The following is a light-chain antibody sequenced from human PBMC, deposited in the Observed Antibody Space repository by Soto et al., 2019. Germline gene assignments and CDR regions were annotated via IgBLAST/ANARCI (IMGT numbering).Light chain of an antibody. Sequence: QSVLTQPASVSGSPGQSITISCTGTSGDIGSYNRVSWYQQHPGKAPKLIIYEVTDRPSGVSNRFSGSKYGNTASLPISGLQAEDEAEYYCSSYTNINTRACVFGTGTKLTVL. CDR3: SSYTNINTRACV. J-gene: IGLJ1*01. CDR2: EVT. V-gene: IGLV2-14*01. CDR1: SGDIGSYNR.